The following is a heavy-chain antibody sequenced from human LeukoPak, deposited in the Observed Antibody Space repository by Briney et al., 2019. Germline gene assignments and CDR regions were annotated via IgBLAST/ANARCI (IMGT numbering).Heavy chain of an antibody. CDR2: IYHSGST. V-gene: IGHV4-38-2*02. Sequence: SETLSLTCTVSGYSISSGYYWGWIRQPPGKGLEWIGSIYHSGSTDYNPSLKSRVTISVDTSKNQFSLRLSSVTAADTAVYYCARVGGSGWPRGNLDYWGQGTLVTVSS. J-gene: IGHJ4*02. D-gene: IGHD6-19*01. CDR1: GYSISSGYY. CDR3: ARVGGSGWPRGNLDY.